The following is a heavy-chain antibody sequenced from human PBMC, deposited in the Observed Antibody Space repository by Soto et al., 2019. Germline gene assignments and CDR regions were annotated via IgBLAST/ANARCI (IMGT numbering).Heavy chain of an antibody. Sequence: QLQLQESGPGLVKPSETLSLTCTVSGGSISSSSYYWGWIRQPPGKGLEWIGSIYYSGSTYYNPSLKSRVTISVDTSKNQFSLKLSSVTAADTAVYYCASLKGRLPRWYFDLWGRGTLVTVSS. CDR2: IYYSGST. CDR3: ASLKGRLPRWYFDL. J-gene: IGHJ2*01. V-gene: IGHV4-39*01. CDR1: GGSISSSSYY. D-gene: IGHD2-15*01.